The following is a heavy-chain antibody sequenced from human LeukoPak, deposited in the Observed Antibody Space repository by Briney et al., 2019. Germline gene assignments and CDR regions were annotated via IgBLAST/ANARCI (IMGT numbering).Heavy chain of an antibody. CDR2: ISYDGSNK. V-gene: IGHV3-30*03. D-gene: IGHD3-3*01. CDR3: ARGGYDFWGGYYMGSYDAFDI. J-gene: IGHJ3*02. CDR1: GFTFSSYG. Sequence: GGSLRLSCAASGFTFSSYGMHWVRQAPGKGLEWVAVISYDGSNKYYADSVKGRFTISRDNSKNTLYLQMNSLRAEDTAVYYCARGGYDFWGGYYMGSYDAFDIWGQGTMVTVSS.